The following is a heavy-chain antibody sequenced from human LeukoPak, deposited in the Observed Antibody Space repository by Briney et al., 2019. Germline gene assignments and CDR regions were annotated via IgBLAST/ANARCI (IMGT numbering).Heavy chain of an antibody. J-gene: IGHJ3*02. CDR3: AGSSSSGAFDI. CDR1: GGSISSYY. V-gene: IGHV4-59*01. CDR2: IYYSGST. D-gene: IGHD6-6*01. Sequence: SETLSLTCTVSGGSISSYYWSWIRQPPGKGLEWIGYIYYSGSTNYNPSLKRRVTISVDTSRNQFSLKLSSMTAADTAVYYCAGSSSSGAFDIWGQGTMVTVSS.